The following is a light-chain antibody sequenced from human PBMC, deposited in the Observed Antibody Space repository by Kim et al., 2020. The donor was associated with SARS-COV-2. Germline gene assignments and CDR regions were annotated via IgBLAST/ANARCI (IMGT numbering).Light chain of an antibody. Sequence: LSPGERATLSCRASQSVSSSYLAWYQQKPGQAPRLLIYDASNRATGIPARFSGSGSGTDFTLTISSLEPEDFAVYYCQQRSITWTFGQGTKVDIK. J-gene: IGKJ1*01. CDR2: DAS. CDR1: QSVSSSY. CDR3: QQRSITWT. V-gene: IGKV3D-20*02.